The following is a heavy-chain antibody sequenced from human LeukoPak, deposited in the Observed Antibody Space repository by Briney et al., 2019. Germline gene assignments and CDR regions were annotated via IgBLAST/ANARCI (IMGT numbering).Heavy chain of an antibody. CDR1: GGSFSGYY. CDR3: ARGNILTGYTYYFDY. CDR2: IYHSGST. D-gene: IGHD3-9*01. J-gene: IGHJ4*02. Sequence: KPSETLSLTCAVYGGSFSGYYWSWIRQPPGKGLEWIGYIYHSGSTYYNPSLKSRVTISVDRSKNQFSLKLSSVTAADTAVYYCARGNILTGYTYYFDYWGQGTLVTVSS. V-gene: IGHV4-34*01.